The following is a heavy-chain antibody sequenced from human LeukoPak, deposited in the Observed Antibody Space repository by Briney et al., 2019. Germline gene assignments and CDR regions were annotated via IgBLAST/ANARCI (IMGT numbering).Heavy chain of an antibody. D-gene: IGHD3-16*02. J-gene: IGHJ3*02. V-gene: IGHV4-4*07. CDR1: GGSISSYY. CDR2: IYTSGST. CDR3: ARGLGITFGGVIAATDAFDI. Sequence: PSETLSLTCTVSGGSISSYYWSWIRQPAGKGLEWIGRIYTSGSTNYNPSLKSRVTMSVDTSKSQFSLKLSSVTAADTVVYYCARGLGITFGGVIAATDAFDIWGQGTMDTVSS.